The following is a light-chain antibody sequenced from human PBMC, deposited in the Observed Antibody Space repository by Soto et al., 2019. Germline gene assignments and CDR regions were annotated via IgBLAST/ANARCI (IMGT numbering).Light chain of an antibody. J-gene: IGLJ2*01. CDR1: RSDVGGYNY. Sequence: QSALTHPASVSGSPVQSITISCTGPRSDVGGYNYVSWYQQHPGKAPKLMIYDVNNRPSGVSNRFSGSKSGNTASLTIPGLQAEDEADYYCISYTISRPLYVVFGGGTKLTV. CDR3: ISYTISRPLYVV. CDR2: DVN. V-gene: IGLV2-14*01.